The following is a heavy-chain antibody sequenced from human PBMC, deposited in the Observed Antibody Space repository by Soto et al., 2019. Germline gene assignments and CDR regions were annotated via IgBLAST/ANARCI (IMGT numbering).Heavy chain of an antibody. CDR2: IKEDGSEK. V-gene: IGHV3-7*04. J-gene: IGHJ6*02. Sequence: EVQLVVSGGGLVQPGGSLRLSCAASGFTFSSYWMSWVRQAPGKGLEWVANIKEDGSEKYYGDSVQGRFTISRDNAXNXLXXQMNSLRAEDTAVYYCARAFHYDSRGYYYYYALDVWGQGTTVTVSS. CDR1: GFTFSSYW. CDR3: ARAFHYDSRGYYYYYALDV. D-gene: IGHD3-22*01.